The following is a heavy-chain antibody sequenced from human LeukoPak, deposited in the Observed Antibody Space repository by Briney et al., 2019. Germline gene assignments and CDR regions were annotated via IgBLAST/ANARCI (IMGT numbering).Heavy chain of an antibody. CDR3: ARELYRADFDY. CDR1: GFIFSSYW. CDR2: IKQDGSEK. V-gene: IGHV3-7*01. D-gene: IGHD3-10*01. Sequence: GGSLRLSCAASGFIFSSYWMRWVRQGPGKGLEWVANIKQDGSEKYYVDSVKGRFTISRDNAKNSLYLQMNSLRAEDTAVYYCARELYRADFDYWGQGTLVTVSS. J-gene: IGHJ4*02.